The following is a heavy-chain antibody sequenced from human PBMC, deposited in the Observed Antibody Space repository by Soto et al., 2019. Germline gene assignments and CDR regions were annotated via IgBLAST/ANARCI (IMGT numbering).Heavy chain of an antibody. CDR1: GYTFTSYG. D-gene: IGHD2-15*01. CDR2: ISAYNGNT. CDR3: ARAYCSGGSCYPNYYYYYGMDV. J-gene: IGHJ6*02. V-gene: IGHV1-18*01. Sequence: QVQLVQSGAEVKKPGASVKVSCKASGYTFTSYGLSWVRQAPGQGLEWMGWISAYNGNTNYAQKLQGRVTMTTDTSTSTAYMELRSLRSDDTAVYYCARAYCSGGSCYPNYYYYYGMDVWGQGTTVTFSS.